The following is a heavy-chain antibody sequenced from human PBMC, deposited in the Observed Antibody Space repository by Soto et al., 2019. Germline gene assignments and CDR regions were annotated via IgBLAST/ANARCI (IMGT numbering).Heavy chain of an antibody. CDR3: ARDGVGVAKVVVIKVNWFDP. J-gene: IGHJ5*02. CDR2: INPSGGST. D-gene: IGHD3-22*01. CDR1: GYTFTSYY. V-gene: IGHV1-46*01. Sequence: QVQLVQSGAEVKKPGASVKVSCKASGYTFTSYYMHWVRQAPGQGLEWMGIINPSGGSTSYAQKFQGRVTRTRDTSTSIVYMELSSLRSEDTAVYYCARDGVGVAKVVVIKVNWFDPWGQGTLVTVSS.